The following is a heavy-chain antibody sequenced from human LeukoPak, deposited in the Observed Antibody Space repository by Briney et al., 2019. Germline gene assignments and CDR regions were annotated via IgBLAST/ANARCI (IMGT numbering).Heavy chain of an antibody. CDR3: ARVGGNYPIN. D-gene: IGHD1-26*01. J-gene: IGHJ4*02. Sequence: ASVKVTCKVSGYTFTSNYMLWVRQAPGQGLEWMGIINPSGGSTSYAQKFQGRVTMTRDTSTSTVYMELSSLSSEDTAVYYCARVGGNYPINWGQGSLVTVSA. CDR2: INPSGGST. V-gene: IGHV1-46*01. CDR1: GYTFTSNY.